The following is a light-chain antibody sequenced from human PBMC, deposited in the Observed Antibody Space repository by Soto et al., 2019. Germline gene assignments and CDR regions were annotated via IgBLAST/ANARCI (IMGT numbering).Light chain of an antibody. J-gene: IGKJ1*01. V-gene: IGKV1-8*01. CDR2: AAS. CDR1: QGIISY. Sequence: AIRMTQSPSSFSASTGDRVTITCRASQGIISYLAWYQQKPGKAPKLLIYAASTLQSGVPSWFSGSGSGTDFTLTISCLQSEDFATYYCKQYYSYPPTFGQGNKVEIK. CDR3: KQYYSYPPT.